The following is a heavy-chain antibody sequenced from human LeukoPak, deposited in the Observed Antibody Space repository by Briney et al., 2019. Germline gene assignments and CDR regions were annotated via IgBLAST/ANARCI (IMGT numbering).Heavy chain of an antibody. D-gene: IGHD6-6*01. CDR3: ARIERSSYSLGFDY. Sequence: KTSETLSLTCTVSGGSISSGGHYWSWIRQHPGKGLEWIGHIYYSGTSFYNPSLTSRVTISVDTSKNQFSLKLTSVNDADTAVYYCARIERSSYSLGFDYWGQGTLVTVSS. CDR1: GGSISSGGHY. J-gene: IGHJ4*02. CDR2: IYYSGTS. V-gene: IGHV4-31*03.